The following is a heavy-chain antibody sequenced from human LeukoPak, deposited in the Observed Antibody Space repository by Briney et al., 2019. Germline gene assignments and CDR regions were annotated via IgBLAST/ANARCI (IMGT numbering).Heavy chain of an antibody. V-gene: IGHV3-48*01. CDR1: GFTFSSYS. J-gene: IGHJ5*02. Sequence: GGSLRLSCAASGFTFSSYSMNWVRQAPGKGLEWASYISSSSSTIYYADSVEGRFTISRDNAKNSLYLQMNSLRAEDTAVYYCARGGRKAVAGTPNWFDPWGQGTLVTVSS. D-gene: IGHD6-19*01. CDR3: ARGGRKAVAGTPNWFDP. CDR2: ISSSSSTI.